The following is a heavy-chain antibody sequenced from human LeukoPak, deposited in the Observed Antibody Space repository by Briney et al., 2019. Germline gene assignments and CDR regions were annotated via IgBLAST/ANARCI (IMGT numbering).Heavy chain of an antibody. CDR1: GFTFSSYS. CDR3: ARDSADDSSGYYRDY. D-gene: IGHD3-22*01. V-gene: IGHV3-21*01. CDR2: ISSSSSYI. Sequence: GGSLRLSCAASGFTFSSYSMNWVRQAPGKGLEWVSSISSSSSYIYYADSVKGRFTISRDNAKNSLYLQMNSLGAEDTAVYYCARDSADDSSGYYRDYWGQGTLVTVSS. J-gene: IGHJ4*02.